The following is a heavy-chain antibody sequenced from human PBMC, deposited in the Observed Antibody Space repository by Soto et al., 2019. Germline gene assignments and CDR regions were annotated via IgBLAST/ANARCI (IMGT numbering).Heavy chain of an antibody. CDR2: IYWDDDK. CDR1: GFSLSTSGVG. J-gene: IGHJ4*02. D-gene: IGHD3-22*01. Sequence: QITLKESGPTLVKPTQTLTLTCTFSGFSLSTSGVGVGWIRQPPGKALEWLALIYWDDDKRYSPSLKSRLTITKDNSKNQFVLTMTNMDPVDTATYYCAHARNRPNHCDSIGYYWGFDYWGQGTLVTVSS. V-gene: IGHV2-5*02. CDR3: AHARNRPNHCDSIGYYWGFDY.